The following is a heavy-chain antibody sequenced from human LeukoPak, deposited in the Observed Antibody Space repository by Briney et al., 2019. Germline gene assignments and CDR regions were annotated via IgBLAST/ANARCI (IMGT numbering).Heavy chain of an antibody. CDR2: MNPNSGDT. CDR1: GYTFTTYD. V-gene: IGHV1-8*01. CDR3: ARGLGDYYDTSDYYYAVPAH. Sequence: ASVKVSCKASGYTFTTYDITRVRQATGQGLEWMGWMNPNSGDTAYAQKFQGRVAMTRDTSISTAYMELSSLRSEDTAVYYCARGLGDYYDTSDYYYAVPAHWGQGTLVTVSS. D-gene: IGHD3-22*01. J-gene: IGHJ4*02.